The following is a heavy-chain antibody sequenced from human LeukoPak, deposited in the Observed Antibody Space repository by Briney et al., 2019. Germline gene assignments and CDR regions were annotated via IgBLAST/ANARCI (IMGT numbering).Heavy chain of an antibody. CDR2: INHSGST. Sequence: PSETLSLTCAVYGGSFSGYYWSWIRQPPGEGLEWIGEINHSGSTNYNPSLKSRVTISVDTSKNQFSLKLSSVTAADTAVYYCARGIQKDSSGYYVDYWGQGTLVTVSS. V-gene: IGHV4-34*01. J-gene: IGHJ4*02. D-gene: IGHD3-22*01. CDR1: GGSFSGYY. CDR3: ARGIQKDSSGYYVDY.